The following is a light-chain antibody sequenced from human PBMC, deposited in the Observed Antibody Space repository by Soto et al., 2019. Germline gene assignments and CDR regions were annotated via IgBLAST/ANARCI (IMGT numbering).Light chain of an antibody. Sequence: EIVMTQSPATLSVSPGERATLSCRASQSLSSNLAWYQQKPGQAPRLLIFGASTRATGVPGRFSGSGSGTEFTLTISRLQSEDSAVYYCQQYNTWPPVTFGGGTKVEIK. CDR1: QSLSSN. V-gene: IGKV3-15*01. CDR3: QQYNTWPPVT. J-gene: IGKJ4*01. CDR2: GAS.